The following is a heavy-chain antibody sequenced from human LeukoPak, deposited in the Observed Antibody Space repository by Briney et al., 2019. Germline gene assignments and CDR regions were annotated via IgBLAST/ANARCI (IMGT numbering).Heavy chain of an antibody. CDR2: ISSSSSYI. Sequence: GGSLRLSCAASGFTFSSYSMNWVRQAPGKGLEWVSSISSSSSYIYYADSVKGRFTISRDNAKNSLYLQMNSLRAEDTAVYYCARESHPTLYGSNYYYGMDVWGQGTTVTVSS. J-gene: IGHJ6*02. CDR3: ARESHPTLYGSNYYYGMDV. CDR1: GFTFSSYS. V-gene: IGHV3-21*01. D-gene: IGHD3-10*01.